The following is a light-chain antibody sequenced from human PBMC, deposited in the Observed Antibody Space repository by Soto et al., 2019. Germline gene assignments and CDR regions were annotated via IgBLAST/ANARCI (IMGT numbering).Light chain of an antibody. V-gene: IGKV1-39*01. CDR3: QQSYSTPLT. CDR1: QSISNF. Sequence: DIQMTQSPSSLSASVRDRVTITCRASQSISNFLNWYQQKPGKAPKLLIYAASSLQSGVPARFSGSESGTDFTLTISSLQPEDFATYYCQQSYSTPLTFGGGTKVEIK. CDR2: AAS. J-gene: IGKJ4*01.